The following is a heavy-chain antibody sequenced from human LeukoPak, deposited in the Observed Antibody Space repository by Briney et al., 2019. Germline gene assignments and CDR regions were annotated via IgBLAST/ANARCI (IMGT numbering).Heavy chain of an antibody. V-gene: IGHV1-69*06. J-gene: IGHJ4*02. CDR1: GGTFSSYA. D-gene: IGHD2-2*01. CDR3: ARLYCSSTSCYWTGHYFDY. CDR2: IIPIFGTA. Sequence: GPSVKVSCKASGGTFSSYAISWVRQAPGQGLEWMGGIIPIFGTANYAQKFQGRVTITADKSTSTAYMELSSLRSEDTAVYYCARLYCSSTSCYWTGHYFDYWGQGTLVTVSS.